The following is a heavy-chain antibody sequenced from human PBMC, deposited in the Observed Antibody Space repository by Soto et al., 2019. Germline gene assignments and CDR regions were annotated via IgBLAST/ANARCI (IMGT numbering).Heavy chain of an antibody. D-gene: IGHD2-21*02. CDR2: ISFDGSNK. J-gene: IGHJ4*02. CDR3: AKAVRGGDFDYCDY. V-gene: IGHV3-30*18. CDR1: GFTFSSYG. Sequence: GGSLRLSCAASGFTFSSYGMHWVRQAPGNGLEWVAVISFDGSNKYYTDMVKGRFSISKDTSKNTLYLQMNSLRPEDTAIYYCAKAVRGGDFDYCDYWGQGTPVTVSS.